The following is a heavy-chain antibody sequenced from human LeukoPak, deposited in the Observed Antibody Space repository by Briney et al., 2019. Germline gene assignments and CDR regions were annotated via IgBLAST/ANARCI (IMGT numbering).Heavy chain of an antibody. J-gene: IGHJ4*02. CDR1: GYTFTSYY. D-gene: IGHD4-17*01. CDR2: INPSGGST. Sequence: ASVKVSCKASGYTFTSYYMHWVRQAPGQGLEWTGIINPSGGSTSYAQKFQGRVTMTRDTSTSTVYMELSSLRSEDTAVYYCARARSSVTTVTTPGYWGQGTLVTVSS. CDR3: ARARSSVTTVTTPGY. V-gene: IGHV1-46*01.